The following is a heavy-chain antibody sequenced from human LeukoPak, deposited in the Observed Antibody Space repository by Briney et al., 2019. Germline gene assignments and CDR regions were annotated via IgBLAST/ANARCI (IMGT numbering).Heavy chain of an antibody. CDR3: ARAAYYGSDRDAFDI. D-gene: IGHD3-10*01. V-gene: IGHV4-30-2*01. Sequence: PSETLSLTCAVSGGSISSGGFSWNWIRQPPGTGPEWLGYIFHSGSTYYNPSLRSRVTMSVDRSKSQFSLKLSSVTAADTAVYYCARAAYYGSDRDAFDIWGQGTMVTVSS. CDR2: IFHSGST. CDR1: GGSISSGGFS. J-gene: IGHJ3*02.